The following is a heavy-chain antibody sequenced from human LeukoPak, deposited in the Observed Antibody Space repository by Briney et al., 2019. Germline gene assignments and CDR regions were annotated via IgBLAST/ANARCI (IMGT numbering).Heavy chain of an antibody. CDR2: IIPIFGTA. CDR3: ARDRTLNYFDY. CDR1: GGTFSSYA. J-gene: IGHJ4*02. V-gene: IGHV1-69*06. Sequence: SVKVSCKASGGTFSSYAISWVRQAPGQGLEWMGGIIPIFGTANYAQKFRGRVTITADKSTRTAYMELSSLRSEDTAVYYCARDRTLNYFDYWGQGTLVTVSS.